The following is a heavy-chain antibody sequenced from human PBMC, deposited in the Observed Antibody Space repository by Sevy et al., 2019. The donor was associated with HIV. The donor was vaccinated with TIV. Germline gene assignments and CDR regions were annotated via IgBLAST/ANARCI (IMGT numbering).Heavy chain of an antibody. CDR3: GRGGVGGYSYSLDS. D-gene: IGHD5-18*01. V-gene: IGHV3-7*04. CDR1: GFTFSTYW. Sequence: GGSLRLSCAASGFTFSTYWMSWVRQAPGKGLEWVATMKQDGSEKDYVDSVKGRFTISRDNAKNSLYLQRNSLRGEDTAVYYWGRGGVGGYSYSLDSWGQGTLVTVSS. J-gene: IGHJ4*02. CDR2: MKQDGSEK.